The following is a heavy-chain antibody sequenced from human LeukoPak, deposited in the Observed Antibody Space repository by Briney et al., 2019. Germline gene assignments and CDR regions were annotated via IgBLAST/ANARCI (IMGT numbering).Heavy chain of an antibody. CDR1: GFTFSSYG. Sequence: PGGSLRLSCAASGFTFSSYGMHWVRQAPGKGLEWVAVIWYDGSNKYYADSVKGRFTISRDNFKNTLYLQMNSLRAEDTAVYYCARSSPDRYYFDYWGQGTLVTVSS. V-gene: IGHV3-33*01. J-gene: IGHJ4*02. D-gene: IGHD1-14*01. CDR2: IWYDGSNK. CDR3: ARSSPDRYYFDY.